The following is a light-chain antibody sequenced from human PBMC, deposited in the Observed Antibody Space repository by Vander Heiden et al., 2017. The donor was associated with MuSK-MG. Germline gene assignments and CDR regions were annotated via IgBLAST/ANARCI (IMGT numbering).Light chain of an antibody. CDR1: RGFSTC. CDR2: NAS. CDR3: QQYYRYSWT. Sequence: DIQMTQSPSSLSASVGDRVTITCRASRGFSTCLAWYQQKPGKAPNLLIYNASILESGVPSRFSGSGSGTEFTLTISSLQPDDFATYYCQQYYRYSWTFGQGTKVEIK. V-gene: IGKV1-5*01. J-gene: IGKJ1*01.